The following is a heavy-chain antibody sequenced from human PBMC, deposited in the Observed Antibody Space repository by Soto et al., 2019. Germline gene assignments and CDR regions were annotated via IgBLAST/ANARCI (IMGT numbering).Heavy chain of an antibody. CDR3: SRVRIGGFGELSKYNWFDP. CDR1: GGSISSGGYY. D-gene: IGHD3-10*01. CDR2: IYYSGST. J-gene: IGHJ5*02. Sequence: LSLTCTVSGGSISSGGYYWSWIRQHPGKGLEWIGYIYYSGSTYYNPSLKSRVTISVDTSKNQFSLKLSSVTAADTAVYYCSRVRIGGFGELSKYNWFDPWGQGTLVTVSS. V-gene: IGHV4-31*03.